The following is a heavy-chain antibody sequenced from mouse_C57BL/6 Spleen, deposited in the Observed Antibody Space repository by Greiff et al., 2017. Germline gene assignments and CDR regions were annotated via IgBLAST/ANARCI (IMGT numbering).Heavy chain of an antibody. J-gene: IGHJ2*01. V-gene: IGHV1-82*01. CDR3: ARFDWSTTVVFDY. CDR1: GFAFSSSW. Sequence: VLLVESGPELVKPGASVKISCKASGFAFSSSWMHWVKQRPGKGLEWIGRIYPGDGDTNYNGKFKGKATLTADKSSSTAYMQLSSLTSEDSAVYFCARFDWSTTVVFDYWGQGTTLTVSS. D-gene: IGHD1-1*01. CDR2: IYPGDGDT.